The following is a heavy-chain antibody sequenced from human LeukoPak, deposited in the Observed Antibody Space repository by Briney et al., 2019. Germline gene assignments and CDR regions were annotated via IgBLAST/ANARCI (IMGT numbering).Heavy chain of an antibody. D-gene: IGHD1-26*01. V-gene: IGHV4-34*01. Sequence: SETLSLTCAVYGGSFSGYYWSWIRQPPGKGLEWIGEINHSGSTNYNPSLKSRVTMSVDTSKNQFSLKLSPVTAADTAVYYCARGLLRPGYFDYWGQGTLVTVSS. CDR3: ARGLLRPGYFDY. J-gene: IGHJ4*02. CDR1: GGSFSGYY. CDR2: INHSGST.